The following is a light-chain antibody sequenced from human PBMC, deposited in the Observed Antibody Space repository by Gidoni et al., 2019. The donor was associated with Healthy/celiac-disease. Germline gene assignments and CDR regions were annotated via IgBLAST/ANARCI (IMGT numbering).Light chain of an antibody. V-gene: IGKV3-20*01. J-gene: IGKJ4*01. Sequence: GTLSLSPGERATLSCRASQSVSSSYLAWYQQKPGQAPRLLIYGASSRATGIPDRFSGSGSGTDFTLTISRLEPEDFAVYYCQQYGSSPPITFXGXTKVEIK. CDR1: QSVSSSY. CDR2: GAS. CDR3: QQYGSSPPIT.